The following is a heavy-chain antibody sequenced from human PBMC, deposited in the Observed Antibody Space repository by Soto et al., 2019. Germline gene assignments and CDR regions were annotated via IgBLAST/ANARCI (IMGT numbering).Heavy chain of an antibody. J-gene: IGHJ6*02. V-gene: IGHV4-59*08. CDR1: GGSISNYY. CDR2: IYYSGST. D-gene: IGHD6-19*01. Sequence: SETLSLTCIVSGGSISNYYWSWIRQPPGKGLEWIGYIYYSGSTNYNPSLTSRVTISVDTSKNQFSLNLISVTAADTAVYYCRRSSRYSTDVWGQGITVTVSS. CDR3: RRSSRYSTDV.